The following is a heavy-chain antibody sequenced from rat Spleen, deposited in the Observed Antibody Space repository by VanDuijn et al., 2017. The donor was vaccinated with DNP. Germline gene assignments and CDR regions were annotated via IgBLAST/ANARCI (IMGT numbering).Heavy chain of an antibody. J-gene: IGHJ2*01. Sequence: VQLKESGPGLVQPSQTLSLTCTVSGFSLTTNGVSWVRQPPGKGLEWIAAISSGGNTYFNSALKSRLSISRDTSKSQVFLGMNSLQTEDTAIYFCTREREPSDNPYYFDYWGQGVMVTVSS. CDR2: ISSGGNT. CDR1: GFSLTTNG. CDR3: TREREPSDNPYYFDY. D-gene: IGHD3-4*01. V-gene: IGHV2S12*01.